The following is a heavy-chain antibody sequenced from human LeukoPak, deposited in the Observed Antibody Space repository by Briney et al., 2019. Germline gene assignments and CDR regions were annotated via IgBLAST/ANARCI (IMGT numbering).Heavy chain of an antibody. CDR1: GGSISSSSYY. CDR2: IYYSGST. CDR3: ARVHRRITIFGVVIPPFDY. V-gene: IGHV4-39*07. D-gene: IGHD3-3*01. J-gene: IGHJ4*02. Sequence: SQTLSLTCTVSGGSISSSSYYWGWIRQPPGKGLEWIGSIYYSGSTYYNPSLKSQVTISVDTSKNQFSLKLSSVTAADTAVYYCARVHRRITIFGVVIPPFDYWGQGTLVTVSS.